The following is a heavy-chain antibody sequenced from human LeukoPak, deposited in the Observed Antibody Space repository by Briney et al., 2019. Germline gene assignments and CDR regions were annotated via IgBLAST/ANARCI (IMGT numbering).Heavy chain of an antibody. Sequence: GGFLRLSCAASGFNLSTYGMHWVRQAPGKGLEWVADIWYDGNNKFYADSVKGRFTISRDNSKNTVHLQMYSLRDEDTAVYYCAAAYGEGWFDPWGQGTQVTVSS. V-gene: IGHV3-33*01. D-gene: IGHD4-17*01. CDR1: GFNLSTYG. J-gene: IGHJ5*02. CDR2: IWYDGNNK. CDR3: AAAYGEGWFDP.